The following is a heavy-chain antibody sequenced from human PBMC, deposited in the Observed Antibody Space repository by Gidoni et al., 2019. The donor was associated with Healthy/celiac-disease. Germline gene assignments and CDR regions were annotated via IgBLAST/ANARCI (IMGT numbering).Heavy chain of an antibody. V-gene: IGHV3-23*01. CDR3: ANGANSWIILAFDY. CDR2: ISGSAGST. D-gene: IGHD3-3*02. J-gene: IGHJ4*02. Sequence: EVQLLESGGGLVQPGGSMRLSCAASGFTFSSYAMSWVRQAPGKGLEWVSAISGSAGSTYYADSVKGRFTISRDNSKNTLYLQMNSLRAEDTAVYYCANGANSWIILAFDYWGQGTLVTVSS. CDR1: GFTFSSYA.